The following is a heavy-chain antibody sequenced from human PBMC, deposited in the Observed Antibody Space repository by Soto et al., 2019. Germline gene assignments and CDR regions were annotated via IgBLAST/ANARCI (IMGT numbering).Heavy chain of an antibody. V-gene: IGHV1-8*01. CDR1: GYTFTSYD. J-gene: IGHJ4*02. CDR3: ARGRVLLWFGELLSFDY. Sequence: QVQLVQSGAEVKKPGASVKVSCKASGYTFTSYDINWVRQATGQGLEWMGWMNPNSGNTGYAQKFQRRVTMTRNTSISTAYMELSSLRSEDTAVYYCARGRVLLWFGELLSFDYWGQGTLVTVSS. CDR2: MNPNSGNT. D-gene: IGHD3-10*01.